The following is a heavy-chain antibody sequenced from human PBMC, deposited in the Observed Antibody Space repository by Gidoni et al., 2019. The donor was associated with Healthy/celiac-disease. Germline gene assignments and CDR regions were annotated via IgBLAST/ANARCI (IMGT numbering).Heavy chain of an antibody. D-gene: IGHD3-10*01. J-gene: IGHJ6*02. CDR2: MNPNSGNT. CDR3: ARAVSMVRGVIDYYYGMDV. V-gene: IGHV1-8*01. Sequence: QVQLVQSGAEVKKPGASVKVSCKASGYTFTSYDINWVRQATGQGLEWMGWMNPNSGNTGYAQKFQGRVTMTRNTSISTAYMELSSLRSEDTAVYYCARAVSMVRGVIDYYYGMDVWGQGTTVTVSS. CDR1: GYTFTSYD.